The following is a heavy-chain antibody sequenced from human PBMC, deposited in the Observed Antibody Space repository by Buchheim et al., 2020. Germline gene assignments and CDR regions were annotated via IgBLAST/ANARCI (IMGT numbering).Heavy chain of an antibody. Sequence: QITLKESGPTLVKPTQTLTLTCTFSGFSLTSSGVGVGWIRQPPGKALEWLAIVYGNDTRRYRPSLKSSLTITKDASKNQVVLRMTNLDPVDTGTYYCATLDRLAAASFDHWGQGT. CDR2: VYGNDTR. D-gene: IGHD6-13*01. CDR3: ATLDRLAAASFDH. V-gene: IGHV2-5*01. J-gene: IGHJ4*02. CDR1: GFSLTSSGVG.